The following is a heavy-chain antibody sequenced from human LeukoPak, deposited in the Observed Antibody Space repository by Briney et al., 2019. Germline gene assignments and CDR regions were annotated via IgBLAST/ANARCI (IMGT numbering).Heavy chain of an antibody. CDR3: ARGGGSYYHWFDP. J-gene: IGHJ5*02. D-gene: IGHD1-26*01. CDR1: GGSISNYY. V-gene: IGHV4-59*01. Sequence: SETLSLTCTLSGGSISNYYWSWIRQPPGKGLEWIGNIFYSGSTNYNPSLKSRVTISLDTSKNQFSLKLTSVSAADTAVYYCARGGGSYYHWFDPWGQGTLVTVSS. CDR2: IFYSGST.